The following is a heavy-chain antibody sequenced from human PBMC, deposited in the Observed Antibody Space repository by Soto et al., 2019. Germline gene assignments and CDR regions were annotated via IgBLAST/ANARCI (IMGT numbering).Heavy chain of an antibody. CDR2: IWYDGSDK. CDR3: ARATYYDENGYGLDV. J-gene: IGHJ6*02. V-gene: IGHV3-33*01. CDR1: GFTFSSYG. Sequence: QVQLVESGGGVVQPGRSPRLSCAASGFTFSSYGMHWVRQAPGKGLEWVAVIWYDGSDKYYADSVKGRFTISRDNSKNTLYMQVNSLRAEDTAVYYCARATYYDENGYGLDVWGQGTTVTVSS. D-gene: IGHD3-3*01.